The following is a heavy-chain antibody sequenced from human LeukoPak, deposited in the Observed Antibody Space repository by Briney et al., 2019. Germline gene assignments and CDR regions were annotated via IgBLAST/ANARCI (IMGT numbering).Heavy chain of an antibody. CDR2: INPNSGGT. CDR3: ARSHLYYYDSSGYYSPGDAFDI. Sequence: ASVKVSFKASGYTFTSYGISWVRQAPGQGLEWMGWINPNSGGTNYARKFQGRVTMTRDTSISTAYMELSRLRSDDTAVYYCARSHLYYYDSSGYYSPGDAFDIWGQGTMVTVSS. D-gene: IGHD3-22*01. V-gene: IGHV1-2*02. CDR1: GYTFTSYG. J-gene: IGHJ3*02.